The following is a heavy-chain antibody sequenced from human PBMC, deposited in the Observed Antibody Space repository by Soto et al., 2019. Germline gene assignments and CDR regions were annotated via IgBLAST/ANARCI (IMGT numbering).Heavy chain of an antibody. CDR3: ARGRGYSYGLDP. V-gene: IGHV4-39*01. D-gene: IGHD5-18*01. CDR2: ISYSGTT. J-gene: IGHJ5*02. Sequence: PSETLSLTCTVSGGSITNNHYYWGWVRQPPGKGLEWIASISYSGTTYYNTSLKSRVIKSVDTSRNQFSLSLNFVTAADTAVYYCARGRGYSYGLDPWGQGSLVTVSS. CDR1: GGSITNNHYY.